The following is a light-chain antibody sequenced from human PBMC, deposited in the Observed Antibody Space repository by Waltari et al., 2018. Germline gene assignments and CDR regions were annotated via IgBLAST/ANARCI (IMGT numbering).Light chain of an antibody. CDR2: AAS. V-gene: IGKV1-39*01. CDR1: QSISSY. J-gene: IGKJ2*01. CDR3: QQSYSTPQYT. Sequence: DIQMTQSPSSLSASVGDRVIITCRASQSISSYLNWYQQKPGKAPKLLIYAASSLQSGVPSRFSGSGSGTDFTLTISSLQPEDFATYYCQQSYSTPQYTFGQGTKLEIK.